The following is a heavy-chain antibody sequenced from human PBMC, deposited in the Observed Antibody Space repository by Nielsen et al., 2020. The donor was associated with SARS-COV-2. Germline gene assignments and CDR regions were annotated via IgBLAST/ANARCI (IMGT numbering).Heavy chain of an antibody. CDR2: INPSGGNT. Sequence: ASVKVSCKASGYTFTSYYMHWVRQAPGQGLEWMGIINPSGGNTSYAQKFQGRVTMTRDTSTSTVYMELSSLRSEDTAVYYCAREHFVGGLGIVVVISTILDYWGQGTLVTISS. CDR1: GYTFTSYY. J-gene: IGHJ4*02. V-gene: IGHV1-46*01. D-gene: IGHD3-22*01. CDR3: AREHFVGGLGIVVVISTILDY.